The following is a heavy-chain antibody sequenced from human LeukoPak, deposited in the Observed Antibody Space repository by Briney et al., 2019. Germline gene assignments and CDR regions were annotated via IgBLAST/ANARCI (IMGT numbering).Heavy chain of an antibody. Sequence: SQTLSLPCTVSGGSISSGSYYWSWIRQPAGKGLEWIGRIYTSGSTNYNPSLKSRVTISVDTSKNQFSLKLSSVTAADTAVYYCARGYCSSTSCYWRYWGQGTLVTVSS. D-gene: IGHD2-2*01. CDR3: ARGYCSSTSCYWRY. V-gene: IGHV4-61*02. CDR2: IYTSGST. CDR1: GGSISSGSYY. J-gene: IGHJ4*02.